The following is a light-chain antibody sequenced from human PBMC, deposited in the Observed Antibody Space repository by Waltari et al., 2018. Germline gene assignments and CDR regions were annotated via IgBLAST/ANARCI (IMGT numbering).Light chain of an antibody. CDR1: QSLLHSKGYNY. Sequence: DIVVTQSPLSLPVTPGEPASISCRSSQSLLHSKGYNYLDWYLQKPGQSPQLLIYLGSNRASGVPDRFSGSGSGTDFTLKISRVEAEDVGVYYCMQSLQTLWTFGQGTKVEIK. J-gene: IGKJ1*01. CDR2: LGS. V-gene: IGKV2-28*01. CDR3: MQSLQTLWT.